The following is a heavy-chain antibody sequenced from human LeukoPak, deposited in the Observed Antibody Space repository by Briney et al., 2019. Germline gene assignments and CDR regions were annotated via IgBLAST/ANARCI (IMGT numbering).Heavy chain of an antibody. D-gene: IGHD3-16*01. Sequence: PGGSLRLSCAVSGFTFSASGMHWVRQAPGKGLEWLSYISNDNSIINYADSVKARFTISKDNVKTSVFLQMNSLRADDTAVYSCVTDWPVWWGQGTLVTVSS. CDR2: ISNDNSII. V-gene: IGHV3-48*01. CDR1: GFTFSASG. CDR3: VTDWPVW. J-gene: IGHJ4*02.